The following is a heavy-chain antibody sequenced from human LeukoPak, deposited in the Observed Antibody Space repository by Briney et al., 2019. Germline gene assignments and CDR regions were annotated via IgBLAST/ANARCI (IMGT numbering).Heavy chain of an antibody. CDR3: AGGSLGSGTSSDCCPLDY. D-gene: IGHD2-15*01. J-gene: IGHJ4*02. V-gene: IGHV3-21*04. Sequence: GGSLRLSCAASGFTFSTYSMNWVRQAPGKGLEWVSSITSSNSYIHYADSVTGRFAVSRDNSKNTLYLQMNSLRADDTAVYYCAGGSLGSGTSSDCCPLDYWGQGTLVTVSS. CDR1: GFTFSTYS. CDR2: ITSSNSYI.